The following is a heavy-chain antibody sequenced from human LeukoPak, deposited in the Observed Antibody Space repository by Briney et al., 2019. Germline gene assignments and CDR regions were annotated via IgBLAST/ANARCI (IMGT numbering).Heavy chain of an antibody. D-gene: IGHD5-24*01. CDR2: INHSGST. CDR3: AREQDRDGYNAFDY. V-gene: IGHV4-34*01. J-gene: IGHJ4*02. CDR1: GGSFSGYY. Sequence: SETLSLTCAVYGGSFSGYYWSWIRQPPGKGLEWIGEINHSGSTNYNPSLKSRVTISVDTSKNQFSLKLSSVTAADTAVYYCAREQDRDGYNAFDYWGQGTLVTVSS.